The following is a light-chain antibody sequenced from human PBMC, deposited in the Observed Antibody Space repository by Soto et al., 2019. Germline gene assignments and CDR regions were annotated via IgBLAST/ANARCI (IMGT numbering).Light chain of an antibody. CDR2: KAS. Sequence: DIQMTQSPSTLSASVGDRVTITCRASQSLSXWLAWYQQKPGKAPKLLIYKASSLESGVPSRFSXXXSGTEFTLTISSLXXXXFXTYYCQQYDSYPYTFGQGTKLEIK. V-gene: IGKV1-5*03. J-gene: IGKJ2*01. CDR3: QQYDSYPYT. CDR1: QSLSXW.